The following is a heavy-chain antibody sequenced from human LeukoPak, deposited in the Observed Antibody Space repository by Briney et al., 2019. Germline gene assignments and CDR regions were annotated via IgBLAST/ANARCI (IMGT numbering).Heavy chain of an antibody. CDR1: GFTFSSYA. V-gene: IGHV3-23*01. Sequence: GGSLRLSCTASGFTFSSYAMNWVRQAPGKGLEWVSGIGAGGTFTYYADSVKGRFTIFRDNSRNTLYLQMNSLRADDTAVYYCAKDHPFDFYYDSSGYFLYWGQGTLVTVSS. CDR3: AKDHPFDFYYDSSGYFLY. D-gene: IGHD3-22*01. CDR2: IGAGGTFT. J-gene: IGHJ4*02.